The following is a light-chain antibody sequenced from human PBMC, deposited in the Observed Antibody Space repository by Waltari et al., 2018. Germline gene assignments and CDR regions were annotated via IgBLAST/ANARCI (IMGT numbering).Light chain of an antibody. CDR3: SSYTTAGTLVVF. V-gene: IGLV2-14*03. J-gene: IGLJ2*01. Sequence: QSALTQPASVSGSPEQSITISCTGTSSDVGRSNYVSWYQQHPGKAPKLMIDDVTKRPSGVSNRFSGSKSGNTASLTISGLQAEDEADYYCSSYTTAGTLVVFFGGGTKLTVL. CDR2: DVT. CDR1: SSDVGRSNY.